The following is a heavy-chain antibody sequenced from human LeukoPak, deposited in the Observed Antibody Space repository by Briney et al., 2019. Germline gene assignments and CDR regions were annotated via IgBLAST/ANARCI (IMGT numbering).Heavy chain of an antibody. D-gene: IGHD3-22*01. CDR3: YIPYYDTSAYKGY. Sequence: GGSLRLSCAASRFTFSSYAMSWVRQAPGKGLEWVSDISGSGGSTYYADSVKGRFTISRDNSKNTLYLQMNSLRAEDTAVYYCYIPYYDTSAYKGYWGQGTLVTVSS. J-gene: IGHJ4*02. CDR1: RFTFSSYA. CDR2: ISGSGGST. V-gene: IGHV3-23*01.